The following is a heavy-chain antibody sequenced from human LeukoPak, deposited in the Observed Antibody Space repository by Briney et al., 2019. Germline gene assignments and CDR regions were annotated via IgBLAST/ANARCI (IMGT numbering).Heavy chain of an antibody. J-gene: IGHJ5*02. Sequence: GGSLRLSYAAPGFTVSDNYMSWVRQAPGKGLEWVSVMYSGGDTYYANSVKGRFTFSRDISKNTLYLQMNGLRTEDTAMYYCARDAPQVPAAGVLASWGEGTLVTVSS. CDR3: ARDAPQVPAAGVLAS. CDR2: MYSGGDT. CDR1: GFTVSDNY. D-gene: IGHD6-13*01. V-gene: IGHV3-53*01.